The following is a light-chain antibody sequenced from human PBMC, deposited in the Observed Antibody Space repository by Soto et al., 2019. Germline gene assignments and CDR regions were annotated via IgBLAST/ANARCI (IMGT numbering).Light chain of an antibody. CDR1: SSDVGAYNF. V-gene: IGLV2-14*03. J-gene: IGLJ2*01. CDR3: SSYTTTATRL. Sequence: QSALTQPASVSGSPGQSITISCTGTSSDVGAYNFVSWHQHHPGKAPQLIIYDVNNRPSGVSDRFSGSKSGNTASLTISGLQAEDEADYYCSSYTTTATRLFGGGTKVTVL. CDR2: DVN.